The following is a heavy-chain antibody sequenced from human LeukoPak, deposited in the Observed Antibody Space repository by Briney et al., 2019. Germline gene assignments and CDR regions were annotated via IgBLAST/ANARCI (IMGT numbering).Heavy chain of an antibody. D-gene: IGHD3-9*01. CDR1: GASIRSGSYY. Sequence: SETLSLTAPAPGASIRSGSYYWTWIRKPPGKDLEWIGRIYTSGSTNYNPSLKSRVTISVDTSKNQFSLKLSSVTAADTAVYYCARVTQLRYFDWLSYPGGWFDPWGQGTLVTVSS. CDR2: IYTSGST. J-gene: IGHJ5*02. V-gene: IGHV4-61*02. CDR3: ARVTQLRYFDWLSYPGGWFDP.